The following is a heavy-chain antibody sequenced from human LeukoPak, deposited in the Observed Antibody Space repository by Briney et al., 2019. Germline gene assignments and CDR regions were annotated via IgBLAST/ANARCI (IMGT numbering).Heavy chain of an antibody. V-gene: IGHV1-2*02. Sequence: ASVKVSCKASGYTFTGYYMHWVRQAPGQGLEWMGWINPNSGGTNYAQKFQGRVTMTRDTSISTAYMELSRLRSDDTAVYYCAXXXYYYDSRGPLADYWGQGTLVTVSS. CDR2: INPNSGGT. D-gene: IGHD3-22*01. CDR3: AXXXYYYDSRGPLADY. CDR1: GYTFTGYY. J-gene: IGHJ4*02.